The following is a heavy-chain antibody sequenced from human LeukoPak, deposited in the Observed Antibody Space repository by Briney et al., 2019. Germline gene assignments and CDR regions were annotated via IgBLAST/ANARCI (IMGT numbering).Heavy chain of an antibody. J-gene: IGHJ3*02. Sequence: PGGSLRLSCAASGFTFSSYSMNWVRQAPGKGLEWVSSISSSSSYIYYADSVKGRFTISRDNAKNSLYLQMNSLRAEDTAVYYCARDWDYYDSSGYADAFDIWGQGTMVTVSS. CDR2: ISSSSSYI. D-gene: IGHD3-22*01. CDR3: ARDWDYYDSSGYADAFDI. CDR1: GFTFSSYS. V-gene: IGHV3-21*01.